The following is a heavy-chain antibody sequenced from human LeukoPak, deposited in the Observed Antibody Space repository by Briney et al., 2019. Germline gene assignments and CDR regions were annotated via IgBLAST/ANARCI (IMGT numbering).Heavy chain of an antibody. J-gene: IGHJ4*02. Sequence: PGGSLRLSCAASGLTFSSYAMHWVRQAPGRGLEYVSAISSNGGSTYYANSVKGRFTISRDKYKNTLYLQMGSLRPEDMAVYYCARDAPGIAAAGGSDCRGQGTLVTVSS. CDR1: GLTFSSYA. CDR3: ARDAPGIAAAGGSDC. D-gene: IGHD6-13*01. CDR2: ISSNGGST. V-gene: IGHV3-64*01.